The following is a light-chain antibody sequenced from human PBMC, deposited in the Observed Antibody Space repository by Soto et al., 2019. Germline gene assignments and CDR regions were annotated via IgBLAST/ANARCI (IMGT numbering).Light chain of an antibody. Sequence: DIVLTHSPATLSLSPGDRATLSCSASQSVSSYLAWYQQKPGQAPRLLIYDASNRATGIPARFSGSASGKDFTLTINSLEPEDFAVYYCQQRSNWPLTFGGGTKVEIK. J-gene: IGKJ4*01. CDR1: QSVSSY. CDR3: QQRSNWPLT. CDR2: DAS. V-gene: IGKV3-11*01.